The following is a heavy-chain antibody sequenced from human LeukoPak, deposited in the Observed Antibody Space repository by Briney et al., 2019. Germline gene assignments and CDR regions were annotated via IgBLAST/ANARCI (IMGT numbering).Heavy chain of an antibody. CDR1: GFTSSSYG. J-gene: IGHJ3*02. D-gene: IGHD3-3*01. CDR3: AKEDDFWSGYDAFDI. Sequence: LPGGSLRLSCAASGFTSSSYGMHWVRQAPGKGLEWVAFIRYDGSNKYYADSVKGRFTISRDNSKNTLYLQMNSLRAEDTAVYYCAKEDDFWSGYDAFDIWGQGTMVTVSS. CDR2: IRYDGSNK. V-gene: IGHV3-30*02.